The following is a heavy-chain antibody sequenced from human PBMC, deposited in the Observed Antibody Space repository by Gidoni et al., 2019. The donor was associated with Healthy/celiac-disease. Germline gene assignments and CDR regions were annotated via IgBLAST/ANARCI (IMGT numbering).Heavy chain of an antibody. CDR1: GFPLVSYA. J-gene: IGHJ6*02. Sequence: QVQLVESGGGGVQPGRSLRLSCAAAGFPLVSYALHWVRPAPGKGLEGVAVISYDGSNKYYADAVKGRFTISRDNSKNTLYLQMNSLRAEDTAVYYCARAGNLYYYYYGMDVWGQGTTVTVSS. CDR2: ISYDGSNK. V-gene: IGHV3-30*01. CDR3: ARAGNLYYYYYGMDV.